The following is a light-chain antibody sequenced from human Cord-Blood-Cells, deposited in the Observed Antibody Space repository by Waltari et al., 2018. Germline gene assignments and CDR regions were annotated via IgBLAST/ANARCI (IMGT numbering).Light chain of an antibody. J-gene: IGLJ3*02. CDR1: RSDVGGYNY. Sequence: QSALTQPASVSGSPGQSITILCTGTRSDVGGYNYVSWYQQHPGKAPKRMIYDVSKRPSGVYNRFSGSKSGNTASLTIAGLQAEAEADYYCSSYTSSSTWVFGGGTKLTVL. CDR2: DVS. CDR3: SSYTSSSTWV. V-gene: IGLV2-14*01.